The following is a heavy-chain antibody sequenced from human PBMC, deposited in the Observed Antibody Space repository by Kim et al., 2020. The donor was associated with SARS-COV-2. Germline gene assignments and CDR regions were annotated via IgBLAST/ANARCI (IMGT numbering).Heavy chain of an antibody. J-gene: IGHJ4*02. CDR2: IKQDGSEK. D-gene: IGHD6-6*01. V-gene: IGHV3-7*03. Sequence: GGSLRLSCAASGFTFSSYWMSWVRQAPGKGLEWVANIKQDGSEKYYVDSVKGRFTISRDNAKNSLYLQMNSLRAEDTAVYYCARAYSSSHGGDFVYWGQGTLVTVSS. CDR3: ARAYSSSHGGDFVY. CDR1: GFTFSSYW.